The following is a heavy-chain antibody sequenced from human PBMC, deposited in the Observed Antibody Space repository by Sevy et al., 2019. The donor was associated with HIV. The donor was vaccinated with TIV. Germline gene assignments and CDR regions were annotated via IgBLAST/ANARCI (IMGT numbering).Heavy chain of an antibody. CDR3: AKMQGGSYNYYGMDF. J-gene: IGHJ6*02. CDR1: GFIFSTYG. V-gene: IGHV3-30*18. CDR2: ISFDGSDK. D-gene: IGHD1-26*01. Sequence: GGSVRLSCPASGFIFSTYGIHWVRQAPGKGLEWVAVISFDGSDKYYADSVRGRFTISRDNSKNTLYLQMNSLRVEDTAIYYCAKMQGGSYNYYGMDFWGQGTTVTVSS.